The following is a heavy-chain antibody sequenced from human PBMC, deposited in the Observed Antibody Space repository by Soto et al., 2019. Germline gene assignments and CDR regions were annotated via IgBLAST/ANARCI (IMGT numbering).Heavy chain of an antibody. CDR3: ARVFPIGYCSGGSCYGFDY. Sequence: PGGSLRLSCAASGFTFDDYGMSWVRQAPGKGLEWVSGINWNGGSTGYADSVKGRFTISRDNAKNSLYLQMNSLRAEDTALYYCARVFPIGYCSGGSCYGFDYWGQGTLVTVSS. V-gene: IGHV3-20*04. CDR2: INWNGGST. J-gene: IGHJ4*02. CDR1: GFTFDDYG. D-gene: IGHD2-15*01.